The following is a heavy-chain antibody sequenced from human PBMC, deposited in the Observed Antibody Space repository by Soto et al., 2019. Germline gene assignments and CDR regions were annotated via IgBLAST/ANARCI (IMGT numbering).Heavy chain of an antibody. D-gene: IGHD3-3*01. CDR2: INHSGST. Sequence: SETLSLTCAVYGGSFSGYYWSWIRQPPGKGLEWIGEINHSGSTNYNPSLKSRVTISVDTSKNQFSLKLSSVTAADTAVYYCARGGTLRFLEWLLTSRALYDYWGQGTLVTVSS. J-gene: IGHJ4*02. CDR1: GGSFSGYY. V-gene: IGHV4-34*01. CDR3: ARGGTLRFLEWLLTSRALYDY.